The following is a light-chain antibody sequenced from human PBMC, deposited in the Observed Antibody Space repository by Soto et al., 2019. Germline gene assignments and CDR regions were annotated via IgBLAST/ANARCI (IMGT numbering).Light chain of an antibody. V-gene: IGKV1-27*01. CDR2: AAS. CDR3: QKYNSAPRT. CDR1: QGISNY. Sequence: DIQVTQSPSSLSASVGDRVTITCRASQGISNYLACYQQKPGKVPKLLIYAASTLQSGVPSRFSGSGSGTDFPLTISSLQPEDVATYYCQKYNSAPRTFGQGTKVEIK. J-gene: IGKJ1*01.